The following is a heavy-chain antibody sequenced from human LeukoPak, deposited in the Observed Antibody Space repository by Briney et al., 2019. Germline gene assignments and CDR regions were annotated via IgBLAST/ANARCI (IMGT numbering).Heavy chain of an antibody. J-gene: IGHJ4*02. CDR3: ARRPATAVTPYFDD. D-gene: IGHD4-23*01. CDR2: ISYDGTNK. Sequence: GGTLRLSCAASGFTFRTYGIHWVRQAPGKGLEWVAVISYDGTNKYYADPVKGRFTISRDNSKNTLYLQMNSLRAEDTAVYYCARRPATAVTPYFDDWGQGSLVTVSS. CDR1: GFTFRTYG. V-gene: IGHV3-30*03.